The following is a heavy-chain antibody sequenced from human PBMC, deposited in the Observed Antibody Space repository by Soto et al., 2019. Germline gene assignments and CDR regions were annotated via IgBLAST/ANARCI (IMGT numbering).Heavy chain of an antibody. CDR3: ARGGTAQYDFCSDPLGDWLAS. CDR2: LSPATGKTKT. Sequence: QVQLLQSGDEVKRPGASVKVYCRASGYTFTNYDVSWVRQAAGQGREWMGWLSPATGKTKTTYLHQCRDRVSMTSDTSVATSYLEVLDLTSDATAVYYCARGGTAQYDFCSDPLGDWLASWGQGTLVTVSS. D-gene: IGHD3-3*01. CDR1: GYTFTNYD. J-gene: IGHJ5*01. V-gene: IGHV1-8*01.